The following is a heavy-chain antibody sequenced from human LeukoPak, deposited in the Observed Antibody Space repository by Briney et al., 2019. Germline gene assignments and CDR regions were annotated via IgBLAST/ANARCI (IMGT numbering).Heavy chain of an antibody. CDR3: ARDGPYSSSWYQYYFDY. V-gene: IGHV4-4*07. D-gene: IGHD6-13*01. CDR1: GGSISSYY. J-gene: IGHJ4*02. CDR2: IYTSGST. Sequence: PSEILSLTCTVSGGSISSYYWSWIRQPAGKGLEWIGRIYTSGSTNYNPSLKSRVTMSVDTSKNQFSLKLSSVTAADTAVYYCARDGPYSSSWYQYYFDYWGQGTLVTVSS.